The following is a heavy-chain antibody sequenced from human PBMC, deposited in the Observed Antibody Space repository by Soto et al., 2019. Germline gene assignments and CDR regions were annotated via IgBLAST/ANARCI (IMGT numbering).Heavy chain of an antibody. D-gene: IGHD6-13*01. J-gene: IGHJ6*03. V-gene: IGHV3-66*01. CDR1: GFTVSSNY. CDR2: IYSGGST. Sequence: GGSLRLSCASSGFTVSSNYMSWVRQAPGKGLEWVSVIYSGGSTYYADSVKGRFTISRDNSKNTLYLQMNSLRAEDTAVYYCARDLSIAAPGHYYYYMDVWGKGTTVTVSS. CDR3: ARDLSIAAPGHYYYYMDV.